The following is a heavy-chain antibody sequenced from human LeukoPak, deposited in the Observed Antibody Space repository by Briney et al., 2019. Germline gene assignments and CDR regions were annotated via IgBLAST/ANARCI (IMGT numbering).Heavy chain of an antibody. J-gene: IGHJ4*02. CDR1: GFTFDDYS. CDR3: LREETIVVIREPPP. CDR2: ITWNSDSV. V-gene: IGHV3-9*01. Sequence: GGSLRLSCAASGFTFDDYSMHWVRQAPGKGLEWVSGITWNSDSVGYADSVKGRFTISRDNAKNSLYLQMNSLRAEDTAIYYCLREETIVVIREPPPRGQGTLVTVSS. D-gene: IGHD3-22*01.